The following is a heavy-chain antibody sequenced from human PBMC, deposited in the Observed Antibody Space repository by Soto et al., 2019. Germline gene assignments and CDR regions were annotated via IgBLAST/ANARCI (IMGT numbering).Heavy chain of an antibody. CDR1: GYSFGTSG. CDR2: ISAYNGNT. D-gene: IGHD3-10*01. Sequence: QVKLVQSGTEVKKPGASMKVSCKASGYSFGTSGISWVRQAPGQGLEWMGWISAYNGNTKYAQKVQDRVTMTTDTSTSTAYMELRSLRSDDTAVYYCARDFRAGIYYGSGSSVDYWGQGTLVTVSS. CDR3: ARDFRAGIYYGSGSSVDY. J-gene: IGHJ4*02. V-gene: IGHV1-18*01.